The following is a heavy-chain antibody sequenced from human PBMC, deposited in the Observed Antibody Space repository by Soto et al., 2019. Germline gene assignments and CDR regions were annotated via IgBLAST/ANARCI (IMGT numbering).Heavy chain of an antibody. Sequence: QLQLQESGPGLVKPSETLSLTCTVSGGSISSSSYYWGWIRQPPGKGLEWIGSIYYSGSTYYNPSLKSRVTISVDTSKNQFSLKLSSVTAAVTAVYYCATLDYDILTGYGSTFDYWGQGTLVTVSS. CDR2: IYYSGST. J-gene: IGHJ4*02. CDR3: ATLDYDILTGYGSTFDY. V-gene: IGHV4-39*01. CDR1: GGSISSSSYY. D-gene: IGHD3-9*01.